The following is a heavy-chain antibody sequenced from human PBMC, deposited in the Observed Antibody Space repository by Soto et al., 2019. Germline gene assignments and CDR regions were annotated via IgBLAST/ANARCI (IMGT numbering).Heavy chain of an antibody. CDR3: ARGPSHGGFDY. V-gene: IGHV1-2*04. J-gene: IGHJ4*02. CDR1: RYTFTAYY. D-gene: IGHD4-17*01. CDR2: INPDTGDT. Sequence: QVQPVQSGAEVKRPGASVKISCKPSRYTFTAYYIHWLRQVPGQGLEWMGWINPDTGDTKCAQKFQGWVTMTRDTSITTAYMELSRLKSDDTAVYYCARGPSHGGFDYWGQGTLVTVSS.